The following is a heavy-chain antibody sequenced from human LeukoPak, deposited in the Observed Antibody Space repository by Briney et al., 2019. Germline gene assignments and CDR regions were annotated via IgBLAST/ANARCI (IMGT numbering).Heavy chain of an antibody. Sequence: GGSLRLSCAASGFTFNSYAMSWVRQAPGKGLEWISAISTSTGSRTYYADSVKGRFSISRDDSRNTVYLQMNSLRAEDTAVYYCAKESPYYSDRDYYFHYWGQGTLVTVSS. CDR2: ISTSTGSRT. CDR3: AKESPYYSDRDYYFHY. CDR1: GFTFNSYA. D-gene: IGHD3-22*01. V-gene: IGHV3-23*01. J-gene: IGHJ4*02.